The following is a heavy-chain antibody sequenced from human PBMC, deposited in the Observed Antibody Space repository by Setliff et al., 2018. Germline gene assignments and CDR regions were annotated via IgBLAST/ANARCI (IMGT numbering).Heavy chain of an antibody. D-gene: IGHD2-8*01. Sequence: ASVKVSCKASGYTFTDFGINWVRQAPGQGLEWVGWLSPYTGNTYSAQKFQGRLTLTTDTSTTTAYMELKSLTSADTATYYCARLVRYCTTRTCQRASGDEYFGQGTLVTVSS. V-gene: IGHV1-18*01. CDR2: LSPYTGNT. J-gene: IGHJ4*02. CDR1: GYTFTDFG. CDR3: ARLVRYCTTRTCQRASGDEY.